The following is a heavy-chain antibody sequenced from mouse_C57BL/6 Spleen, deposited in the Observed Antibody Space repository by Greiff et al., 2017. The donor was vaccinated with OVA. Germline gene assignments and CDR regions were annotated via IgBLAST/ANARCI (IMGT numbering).Heavy chain of an antibody. CDR3: ARWLLPLDY. J-gene: IGHJ2*01. D-gene: IGHD2-3*01. Sequence: EVKLMESGPELVKPGASVKISCKASGYSFTGYYMHWVKQSHGNILDWIGYIYPYNGVSSYNQKFKSKATLTVDKSSSTAYMQLSSLTSEDSAVYYCARWLLPLDYWGQGTTLTVSS. CDR2: IYPYNGVS. CDR1: GYSFTGYY. V-gene: IGHV1-31*01.